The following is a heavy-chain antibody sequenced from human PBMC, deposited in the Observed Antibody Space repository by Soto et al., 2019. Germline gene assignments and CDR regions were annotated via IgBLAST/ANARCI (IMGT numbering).Heavy chain of an antibody. CDR3: GRLAEAATGHTDFDF. D-gene: IGHD2-15*01. V-gene: IGHV4-39*02. Sequence: SETLSLTCTVSGASIKSRNYFWGWIRQPPGKGLEFVGSIHSSGGTYYNPSLKSRVTVSVDLSNSHFSLSLKSLTATDTAVYYCGRLAEAATGHTDFDFWGQGTLVTV. J-gene: IGHJ4*02. CDR1: GASIKSRNYF. CDR2: IHSSGGT.